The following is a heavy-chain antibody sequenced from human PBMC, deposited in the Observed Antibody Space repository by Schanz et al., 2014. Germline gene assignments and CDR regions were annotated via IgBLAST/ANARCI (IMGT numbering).Heavy chain of an antibody. J-gene: IGHJ6*02. CDR3: ARSGVDV. V-gene: IGHV3-33*08. Sequence: VQLVESGGGLVQPGGSLRLSCAASGFSVSSNFMTWVRQAPGKGLEWVALIYYDGSDKYYADFVEGRFTISRDNAKSSVYLQMNSLRAEDTAVYYCARSGVDVWGQGTTVTVSS. D-gene: IGHD3-10*01. CDR2: IYYDGSDK. CDR1: GFSVSSNF.